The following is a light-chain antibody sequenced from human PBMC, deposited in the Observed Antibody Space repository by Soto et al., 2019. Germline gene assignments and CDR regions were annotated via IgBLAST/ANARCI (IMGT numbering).Light chain of an antibody. CDR2: AAS. J-gene: IGKJ1*01. CDR1: QSVSSSY. CDR3: HQYGTSPRT. Sequence: EIVLTQSSGTLSLSPGERATLSCRASQSVSSSYFAWYQQKPGQAPRLLIYAASSRATGIPDRFSGSGSGTDSTLTISRLEPEDFAVYYCHQYGTSPRTFGQGTKVDIK. V-gene: IGKV3-20*01.